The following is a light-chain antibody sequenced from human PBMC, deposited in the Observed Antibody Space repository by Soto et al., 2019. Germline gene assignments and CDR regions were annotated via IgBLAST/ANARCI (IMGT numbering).Light chain of an antibody. CDR3: HQYNTWPPWT. CDR2: GAS. J-gene: IGKJ1*01. V-gene: IGKV3-15*01. CDR1: ESVISN. Sequence: ETVMTQSPVTLSVSPGESATLSCRASESVISNLAWYQQKPGQAPRLLIYGASTRATGVPARFSGSGSGTEFTLAISSRQSEDFAVYYCHQYNTWPPWTFGQGTKVEIK.